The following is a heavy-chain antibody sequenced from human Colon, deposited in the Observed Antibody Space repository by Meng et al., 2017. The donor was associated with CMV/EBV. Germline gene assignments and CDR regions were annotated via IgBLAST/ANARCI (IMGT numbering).Heavy chain of an antibody. D-gene: IGHD2-2*01. Sequence: GGSLRLSCVASGFAFSESGMHWIRQSPGKGLEWVAGISWTSGSTGYADSVRGRFTISRDNAKNSLYLQMNSLRLEDTALYYCAKDLSKYASLPMDLWGQRTPVTVSS. CDR2: ISWTSGST. J-gene: IGHJ5*02. CDR1: GFAFSESG. V-gene: IGHV3-9*01. CDR3: AKDLSKYASLPMDL.